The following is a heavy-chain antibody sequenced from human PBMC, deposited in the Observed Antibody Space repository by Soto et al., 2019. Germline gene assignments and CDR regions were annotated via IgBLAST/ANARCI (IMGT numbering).Heavy chain of an antibody. CDR2: ISFGGNNK. J-gene: IGHJ6*02. V-gene: IGHV3-30*14. CDR3: GREDDYGDRYFYYGLDV. CDR1: GFTFSNYA. D-gene: IGHD4-17*01. Sequence: GWSLRLSCSASGFTFSNYAIHWVRQAPGQGLEWVAVISFGGNNKYYTESVKGRFTISRDNSKNTVYLQMNSLGDEDTAIYYCGREDDYGDRYFYYGLDVWGQGTTVTVSS.